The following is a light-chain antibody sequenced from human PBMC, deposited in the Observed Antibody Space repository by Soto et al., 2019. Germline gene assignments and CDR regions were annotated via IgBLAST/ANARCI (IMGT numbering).Light chain of an antibody. V-gene: IGKV1D-12*01. CDR2: AAS. Sequence: DIQMTRSPSSVSASVGDRVTITCRASQGINSWLAWYQQKPGKAPNLLIYAASSLQSGVPSRFSGSGSGTDFTLTITSLQTEDFATYYCQQTYNFPLTFGGGTKVDIK. CDR1: QGINSW. J-gene: IGKJ4*01. CDR3: QQTYNFPLT.